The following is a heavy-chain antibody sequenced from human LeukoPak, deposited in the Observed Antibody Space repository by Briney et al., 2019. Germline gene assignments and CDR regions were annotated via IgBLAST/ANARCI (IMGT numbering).Heavy chain of an antibody. CDR2: ISSTGGST. CDR3: ARDHDFWSGRGPWFDP. J-gene: IGHJ5*02. Sequence: PGGSLRLSCAASGFTFSSYAMHWVRQAPGKGLEYVSAISSTGGSTYYANSVKGRFTISRDNSKNTLYLQMGSLRAEDMAVYYCARDHDFWSGRGPWFDPWGQGTLVTVSS. V-gene: IGHV3-64*01. D-gene: IGHD3-3*01. CDR1: GFTFSSYA.